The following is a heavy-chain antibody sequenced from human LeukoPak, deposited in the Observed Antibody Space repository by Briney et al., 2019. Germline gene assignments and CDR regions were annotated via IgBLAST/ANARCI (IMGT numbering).Heavy chain of an antibody. CDR3: ARGRSGEVIFRVDHGMDV. CDR2: IYSDGDT. D-gene: IGHD3-3*01. J-gene: IGHJ6*02. V-gene: IGHV3-53*01. Sequence: GGSLRLSCAAPGFTVSTNYMNWVRQTPGKGLECVSVIYSDGDTYYADSVKGRFIISRDNSKNTLYLQMNSLRAEDTAVYYCARGRSGEVIFRVDHGMDVWGQGTTVTVSS. CDR1: GFTVSTNY.